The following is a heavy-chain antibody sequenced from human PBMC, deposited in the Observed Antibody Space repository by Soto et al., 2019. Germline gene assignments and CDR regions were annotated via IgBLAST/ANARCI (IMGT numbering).Heavy chain of an antibody. CDR3: ARDPSDCSSASCWGYYALDV. V-gene: IGHV3-21*01. CDR2: ISSSGTYI. CDR1: GFTFSTYS. Sequence: GGSLRLSCAASGFTFSTYSMNWVRQAPGKGLEWVSSISSSGTYIHYADSLKVRFTISRDNAKNSLYLQMISLRAEDTAVYYCARDPSDCSSASCWGYYALDVWGQGTTVTVYS. J-gene: IGHJ6*02. D-gene: IGHD2-15*01.